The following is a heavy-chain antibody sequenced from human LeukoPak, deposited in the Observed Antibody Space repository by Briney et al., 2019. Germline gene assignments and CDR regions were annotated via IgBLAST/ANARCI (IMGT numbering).Heavy chain of an antibody. D-gene: IGHD6-19*01. Sequence: GGSLRLSCAASGFTFSSYSMNWVRQAPGKGLEWVSSISSSSSYIYYADSVKGRFTISRDNAKNSLYLQMNSLRAEDTAVYYCARLAVASKNDDYWGQGTLVTVSS. CDR1: GFTFSSYS. CDR2: ISSSSSYI. CDR3: ARLAVASKNDDY. V-gene: IGHV3-21*01. J-gene: IGHJ4*02.